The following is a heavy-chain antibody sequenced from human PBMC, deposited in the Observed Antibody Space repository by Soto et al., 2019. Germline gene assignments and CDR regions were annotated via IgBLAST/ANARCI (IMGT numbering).Heavy chain of an antibody. J-gene: IGHJ5*01. CDR3: ARVGVKREQDFSSGYYHWFDT. D-gene: IGHD3-3*01. V-gene: IGHV1-46*01. CDR2: IDPNDDYT. CDR1: GYTFINYY. Sequence: ASVKVSCKASGYTFINYYVHWVRKAPGQGLEWVVIIDPNDDYTFYAEKFQGRVTMTRDASTSTLFMEVTRLTSADTAIYFCARVGVKREQDFSSGYYHWFDTWA.